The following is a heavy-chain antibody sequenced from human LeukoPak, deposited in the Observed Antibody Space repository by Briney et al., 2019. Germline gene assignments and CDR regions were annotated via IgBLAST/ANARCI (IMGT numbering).Heavy chain of an antibody. CDR3: AREPLPYCSGGSCYESAIDY. Sequence: SETLSLTCTVSGGSISSYYWSWIRQPAGKGLEWIGLIYTSGSTNYNPSPKSRVTMSVDTSKNQFSLKLSSVTAADTAVYYCAREPLPYCSGGSCYESAIDYWGQGTLVTVSS. J-gene: IGHJ4*02. CDR1: GGSISSYY. CDR2: IYTSGST. D-gene: IGHD2-15*01. V-gene: IGHV4-4*07.